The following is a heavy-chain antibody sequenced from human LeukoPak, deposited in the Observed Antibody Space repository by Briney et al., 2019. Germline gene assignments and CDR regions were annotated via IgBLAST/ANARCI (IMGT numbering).Heavy chain of an antibody. J-gene: IGHJ5*02. V-gene: IGHV3-53*01. CDR3: ATPDWFNP. CDR2: IYTGGDT. Sequence: GGSLRLSCAASGISVSAHYMNWARQAPGKGLEWVSVIYTGGDTYYAGSVKGRFTISRDSSKNTFYLQMNNLRVEDSAVYYCATPDWFNPWGQGALVTVSS. CDR1: GISVSAHY.